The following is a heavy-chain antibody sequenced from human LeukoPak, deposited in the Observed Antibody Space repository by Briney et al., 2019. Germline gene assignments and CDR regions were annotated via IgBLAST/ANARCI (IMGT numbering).Heavy chain of an antibody. CDR2: ISGSGGST. D-gene: IGHD1-14*01. J-gene: IGHJ4*02. V-gene: IGHV3-23*01. CDR3: ARGARGEPTPLN. Sequence: GGSLRLSCAASGFTFSSYAMSWVRQAPGKGLEWVSAISGSGGSTYYADSVKGRFTISRDNAKNSLYLQMNSLRAEDTAVYYCARGARGEPTPLNWGQGTLVTVSS. CDR1: GFTFSSYA.